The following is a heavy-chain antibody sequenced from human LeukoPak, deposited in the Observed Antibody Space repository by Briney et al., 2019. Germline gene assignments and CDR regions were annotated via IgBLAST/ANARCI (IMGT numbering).Heavy chain of an antibody. D-gene: IGHD3-10*01. CDR1: GFTFSSYD. CDR3: AGGSTLDRGLVYY. Sequence: GGSLRLSCAASGFTFSSYDMHWVRHATGKGLEWVSAIGTAGDTYYPGSVKGRFTISRENAKNSLYLQMNSLRAGDTAVYYCAGGSTLDRGLVYYWGQGTLVTVSS. CDR2: IGTAGDT. J-gene: IGHJ4*02. V-gene: IGHV3-13*01.